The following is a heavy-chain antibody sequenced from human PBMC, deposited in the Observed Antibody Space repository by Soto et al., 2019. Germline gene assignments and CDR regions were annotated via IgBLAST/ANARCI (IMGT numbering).Heavy chain of an antibody. J-gene: IGHJ4*02. CDR2: VYYSGTT. V-gene: IGHV4-28*01. Sequence: QVQLQESGPGQVKPSDTLSLTCAVSGYSISSSNWWGWIRQPPGKGLEWIGYVYYSGTTYCNPSLKSRVTMSVDTCKTQFSLKLTSVPAVDTAVYYCARREVQGPIDYWGQGTLVTVSS. D-gene: IGHD1-26*01. CDR3: ARREVQGPIDY. CDR1: GYSISSSNW.